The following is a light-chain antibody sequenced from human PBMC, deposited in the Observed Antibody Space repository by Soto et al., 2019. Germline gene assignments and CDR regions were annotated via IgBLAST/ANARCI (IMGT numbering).Light chain of an antibody. CDR2: DDS. V-gene: IGLV3-21*02. CDR1: NIGSKS. CDR3: QGWDSSSEHWV. Sequence: SYELTQPPSVSVAPGQTARITCGGNNIGSKSVHWYQQKPGQAPVLVVYDDSDRPSGSPERFSGSNSGNTATLTISRVEAGDEADYYCQGWDSSSEHWVFGGGTKLTVL. J-gene: IGLJ3*02.